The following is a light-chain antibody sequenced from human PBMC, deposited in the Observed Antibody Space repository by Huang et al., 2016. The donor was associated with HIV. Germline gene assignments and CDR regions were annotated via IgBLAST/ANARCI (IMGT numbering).Light chain of an antibody. CDR1: QDISNY. J-gene: IGKJ2*01. CDR3: QQYDNLYT. CDR2: GAS. V-gene: IGKV1-33*01. Sequence: DIQMTQSPSSLSASVGDRVTITCQASQDISNYLNWYQQKPGKAPTLLIYGASNLETGVPSRFSGSGSGTDFTFTISSLQSEDIATYFCQQYDNLYTFGQGTRLEIK.